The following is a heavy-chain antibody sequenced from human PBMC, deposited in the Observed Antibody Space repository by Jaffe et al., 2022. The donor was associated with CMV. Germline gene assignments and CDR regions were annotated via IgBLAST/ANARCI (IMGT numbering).Heavy chain of an antibody. CDR1: GFTFSSYG. V-gene: IGHV3-33*01. CDR2: IGYDGSKK. Sequence: QVQLVESGGGVVQPGRSLRLSCEASGFTFSSYGMHWVRQAPGKGLEWVAVIGYDGSKKYYADSVKGRFTISRDNSKNTLYLQMNSLRAEDTAVYYCARDFLQQQLGFDYWGQGTLVTVSS. J-gene: IGHJ4*02. CDR3: ARDFLQQQLGFDY. D-gene: IGHD6-13*01.